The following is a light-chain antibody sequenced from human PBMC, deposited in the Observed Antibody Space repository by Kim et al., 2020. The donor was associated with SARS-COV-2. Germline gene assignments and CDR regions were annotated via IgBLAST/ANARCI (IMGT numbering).Light chain of an antibody. J-gene: IGLJ2*01. V-gene: IGLV3-1*01. CDR3: QAWDSSTVV. Sequence: FELTQPPSVSVSPGQTASITCSGDKLGDKYACWYQQKPGQSPVLVIYQDSKRPSGIPERFSGSNSGNTATLTISGTQAMDEADYYCQAWDSSTVVFGGGTQLTVL. CDR2: QDS. CDR1: KLGDKY.